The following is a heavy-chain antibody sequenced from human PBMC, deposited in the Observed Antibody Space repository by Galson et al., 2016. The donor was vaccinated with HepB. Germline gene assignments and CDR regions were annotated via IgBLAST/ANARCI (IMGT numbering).Heavy chain of an antibody. Sequence: ETLSLPCTVSGGSITGYHWRWIRQPPGKGLEWIGNIYYSGTTTYNPSLKSRVTISVDTSKNQFSLNLSSVTAADTALYYCARGRVKGEVCFDPWGQGTLVTVSS. J-gene: IGHJ5*02. CDR1: GGSITGYH. D-gene: IGHD3-10*01. CDR3: ARGRVKGEVCFDP. V-gene: IGHV4-59*01. CDR2: IYYSGTT.